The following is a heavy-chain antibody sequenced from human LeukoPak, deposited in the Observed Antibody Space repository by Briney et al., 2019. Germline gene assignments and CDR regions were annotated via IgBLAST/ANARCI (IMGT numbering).Heavy chain of an antibody. J-gene: IGHJ3*02. CDR3: AREERYCSGGSCPYDAFDI. CDR1: GFTFSSYS. V-gene: IGHV3-21*01. CDR2: ISSSSSYI. Sequence: GGSLRLSCAASGFTFSSYSMNWVRQAPGKGLEWVSSISSSSSYIYYADSVKGRFTISRDNAKNSLYLQMNSLRAEDTAVYYCAREERYCSGGSCPYDAFDIWGQGTMVTVSS. D-gene: IGHD2-15*01.